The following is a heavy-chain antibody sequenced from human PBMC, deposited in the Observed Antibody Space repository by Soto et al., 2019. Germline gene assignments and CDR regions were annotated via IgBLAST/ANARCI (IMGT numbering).Heavy chain of an antibody. D-gene: IGHD6-19*01. J-gene: IGHJ4*02. CDR1: GFIFSSYG. Sequence: PGGSLRLSCAASGFIFSSYGMHWVRQAPGKGLEWVALISNDGSDKNYADSVKGRFTISRDNSKNTLYLELNSLRGEDTAVYYCAKERDVKAVAAPVDYWGQGTLVTVSS. CDR2: ISNDGSDK. V-gene: IGHV3-30*18. CDR3: AKERDVKAVAAPVDY.